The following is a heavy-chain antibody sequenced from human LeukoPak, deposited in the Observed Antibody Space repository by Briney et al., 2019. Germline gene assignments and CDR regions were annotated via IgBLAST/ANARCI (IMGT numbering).Heavy chain of an antibody. Sequence: SSETLSLTCTVSGGSISSSSYYWGWIRQPPGKGLEWIGSIYYSGSTYYNPSLKSRVTISVDTSKNQFSLKLSSVTAADTAVYYCARPGGLRAAAGTFNYWGQRALVTVSS. D-gene: IGHD6-13*01. CDR3: ARPGGLRAAAGTFNY. CDR1: GGSISSSSYY. CDR2: IYYSGST. J-gene: IGHJ4*02. V-gene: IGHV4-39*01.